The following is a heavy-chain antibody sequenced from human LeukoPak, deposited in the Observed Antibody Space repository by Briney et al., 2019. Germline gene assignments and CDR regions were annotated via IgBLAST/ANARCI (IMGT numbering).Heavy chain of an antibody. J-gene: IGHJ4*02. Sequence: RGESLKISCKGSGYSFSNFWIGWVRQMPGKGLEWMAVIYPGDSDTRYSPSFQGQVTISADKSFSTAYLQWSSLKASDTAIYYCASSKSSSWYPFYFDFWGQGTLVTVSS. V-gene: IGHV5-51*01. CDR3: ASSKSSSWYPFYFDF. CDR1: GYSFSNFW. CDR2: IYPGDSDT. D-gene: IGHD6-13*01.